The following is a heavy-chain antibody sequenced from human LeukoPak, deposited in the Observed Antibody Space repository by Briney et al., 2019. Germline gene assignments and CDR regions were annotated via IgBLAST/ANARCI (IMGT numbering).Heavy chain of an antibody. CDR2: ISAYNGNT. CDR1: GYTFTSYG. D-gene: IGHD4-11*01. V-gene: IGHV1-18*01. CDR3: ARDPTVTTYERSGDYYYMDV. Sequence: GASVKVSCKASGYTFTSYGISWVRQAPGQGLEWMGWISAYNGNTNYAQKLQGRVTMTTDTSTSTAYMELRSLRSDDTAVYYCARDPTVTTYERSGDYYYMDVWGKGTTVTVSS. J-gene: IGHJ6*03.